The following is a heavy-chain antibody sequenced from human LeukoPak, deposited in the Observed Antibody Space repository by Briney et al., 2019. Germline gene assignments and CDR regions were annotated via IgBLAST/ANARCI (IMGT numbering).Heavy chain of an antibody. CDR2: IIPIFGTA. J-gene: IGHJ5*02. V-gene: IGHV1-69*13. CDR1: GGTFSSYA. Sequence: SVKVSCTASGGTFSSYAISWVRQAPGQGLEWMGGIIPIFGTANYAQKFQGRVTITADESTSTAYMELSSLRSEDTAVYYCARDPPRYCSSTSCYGWFDPWGQGTLVTVSS. CDR3: ARDPPRYCSSTSCYGWFDP. D-gene: IGHD2-2*01.